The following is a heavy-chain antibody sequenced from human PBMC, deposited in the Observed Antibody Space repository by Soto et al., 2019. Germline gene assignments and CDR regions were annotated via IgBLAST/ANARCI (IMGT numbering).Heavy chain of an antibody. CDR3: ARLVAVAHYYGMDV. CDR1: GYTFTSYA. D-gene: IGHD6-19*01. CDR2: INAGNGNT. J-gene: IGHJ6*02. V-gene: IGHV1-3*01. Sequence: ASVKVSCKASGYTFTSYAMHWVRQAPGQRLEWMGWINAGNGNTKYSQKFQGRVTITRDTSASTAYMELSSLRSEDTAVYYCARLVAVAHYYGMDVWCQGTTVTVSS.